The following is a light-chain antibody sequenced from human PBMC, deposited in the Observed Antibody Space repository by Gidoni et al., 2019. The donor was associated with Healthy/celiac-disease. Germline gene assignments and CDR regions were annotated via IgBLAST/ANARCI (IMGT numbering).Light chain of an antibody. CDR3: QQCNSYPWT. J-gene: IGKJ1*01. V-gene: IGKV1-5*03. Sequence: DIQMTQPPSTLSASVGDRVTIICRASQSIRSWLAWYQQKPGKAPKLLVYKASSLESGVPSRFSGSGSGAEFTLTISSLQPDDFATYYCQQCNSYPWTFGQGTKVEIK. CDR1: QSIRSW. CDR2: KAS.